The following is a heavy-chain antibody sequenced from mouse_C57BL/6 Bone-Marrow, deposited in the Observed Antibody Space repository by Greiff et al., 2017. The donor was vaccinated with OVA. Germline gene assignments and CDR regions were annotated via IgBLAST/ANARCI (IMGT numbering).Heavy chain of an antibody. J-gene: IGHJ3*01. D-gene: IGHD1-1*01. V-gene: IGHV12-3*01. CDR3: ATTVVAPNFAY. CDR2: ITHSGET. CDR1: GFPITSGYY. Sequence: VQLQESGPGLVKPSQSLFLTCSITGFPITSGYYWIWIRQSPGKPLEWMGYITHSGETFYNPSLQSPISITRETSKNQFFLQLNSVTTEDTAMYYCATTVVAPNFAYWGQGTLVTVSA.